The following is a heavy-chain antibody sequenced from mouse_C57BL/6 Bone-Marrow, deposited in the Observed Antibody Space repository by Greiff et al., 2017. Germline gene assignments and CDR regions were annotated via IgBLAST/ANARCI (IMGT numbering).Heavy chain of an antibody. CDR2: IDPENGDT. Sequence: EVQLQQSGAELVRPGASVKLSCTASGFNIKDAYMHWVKQRPEQGLEWIGWIDPENGDTEYASKFQGKATITADTSSNTAYLQLSSLTSEDTAVYYCTTYSNSWYFDVWGTGTTVTVSS. D-gene: IGHD2-5*01. J-gene: IGHJ1*03. CDR3: TTYSNSWYFDV. CDR1: GFNIKDAY. V-gene: IGHV14-4*01.